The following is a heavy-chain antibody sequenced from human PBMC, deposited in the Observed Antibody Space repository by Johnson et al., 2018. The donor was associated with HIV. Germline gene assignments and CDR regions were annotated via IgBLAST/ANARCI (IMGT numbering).Heavy chain of an antibody. J-gene: IGHJ3*02. V-gene: IGHV3-20*04. D-gene: IGHD6-6*01. CDR1: GFTFDDYG. CDR2: INWNGGST. Sequence: VQLVESGGGVVQPGGSLRVSCAASGFTFDDYGMSWVRQAPGKGLEWVSGINWNGGSTGYADSVKGRFTISRDNAKNSLYLQMNSLRAEDTAVYYCARPDSSSARAHDAFDIWGQGTMVTVSS. CDR3: ARPDSSSARAHDAFDI.